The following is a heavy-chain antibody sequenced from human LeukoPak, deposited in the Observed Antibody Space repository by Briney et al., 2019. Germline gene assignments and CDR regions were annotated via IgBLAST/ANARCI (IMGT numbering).Heavy chain of an antibody. CDR1: GFTFSYAW. Sequence: PGGSLRLSCAASGFTFSYAWMNRVRQAPGKGLEWVGRIKSKADGGTTDYAAPVKGRFTISRDDSKNTLYLQMNSLKTEDTAVYYCTTSYYDTLTGSSTFDYWGQGTLVTVSS. J-gene: IGHJ4*02. D-gene: IGHD3-9*01. CDR3: TTSYYDTLTGSSTFDY. V-gene: IGHV3-15*01. CDR2: IKSKADGGTT.